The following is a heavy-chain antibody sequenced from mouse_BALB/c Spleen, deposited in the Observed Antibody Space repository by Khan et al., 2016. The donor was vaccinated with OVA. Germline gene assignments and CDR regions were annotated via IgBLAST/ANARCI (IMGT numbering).Heavy chain of an antibody. D-gene: IGHD1-1*01. Sequence: EVELVESGGDLVEPGGSLKLSCAASGFTFSTYGMSWVRQTPDTRLEWVATISTGGHYTYYPDSVRGRFTISRDNAKNTLYLQMTSLKSEDTAMFYCARLAYYYDSEGFAYWGQGTLVTVSA. CDR3: ARLAYYYDSEGFAY. J-gene: IGHJ3*01. CDR1: GFTFSTYG. V-gene: IGHV5-6*01. CDR2: ISTGGHYT.